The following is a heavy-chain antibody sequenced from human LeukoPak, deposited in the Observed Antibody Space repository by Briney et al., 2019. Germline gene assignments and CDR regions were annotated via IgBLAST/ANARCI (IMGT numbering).Heavy chain of an antibody. CDR2: ISTDVSHT. J-gene: IGHJ5*02. CDR3: AREPPLRFLEWLPSS. V-gene: IGHV3-74*01. D-gene: IGHD3-3*01. Sequence: GGSLRLSCAASGFTFRDYWMHWVRQDPGKGLVWVSLISTDVSHTKYADSVKGRFTISRDNAKNTVYLQMNSLRVEDTAVYYCAREPPLRFLEWLPSSWGQGTLVTVSS. CDR1: GFTFRDYW.